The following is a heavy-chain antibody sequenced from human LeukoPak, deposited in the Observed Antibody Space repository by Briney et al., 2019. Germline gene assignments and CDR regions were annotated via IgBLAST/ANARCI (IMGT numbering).Heavy chain of an antibody. CDR1: GGSISSNS. V-gene: IGHV4-59*08. Sequence: SETLSLTCTVSGGSISSNSWSWIRQPPGDGLEWIGYIYSSGTINYNPSLKSRVTISIDTSKNQFSLKLTSVTAADTAVYYCARDVESSHGPWFDPWGQGTLVTVSS. CDR3: ARDVESSHGPWFDP. CDR2: IYSSGTI. J-gene: IGHJ5*02. D-gene: IGHD1-1*01.